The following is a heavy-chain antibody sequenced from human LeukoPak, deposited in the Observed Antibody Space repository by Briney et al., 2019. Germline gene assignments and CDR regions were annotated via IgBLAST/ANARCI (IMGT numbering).Heavy chain of an antibody. CDR2: LSYGGSNK. CDR3: ARDALLQRGYSYGFLYWFDY. D-gene: IGHD5-18*01. J-gene: IGHJ4*02. Sequence: GGALRLSRAASGFTFHSYALHWVPQAPGKGPEGGGVLSYGGSNKYYADSVKGRFTISRDNSKNTLYLQMNSLRAEDTAVYYCARDALLQRGYSYGFLYWFDYWGQGTLVTVSS. CDR1: GFTFHSYA. V-gene: IGHV3-30-3*01.